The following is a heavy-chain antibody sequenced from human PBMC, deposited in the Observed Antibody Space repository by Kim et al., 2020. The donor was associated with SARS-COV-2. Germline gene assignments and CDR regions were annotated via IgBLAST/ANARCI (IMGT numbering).Heavy chain of an antibody. D-gene: IGHD5-12*01. CDR3: ARDKMATIPGGMDV. Sequence: SVKGPFTISRDNSKNTLYLQMNSLRAEDTAVYYCARDKMATIPGGMDVWGQGTTVTVSS. V-gene: IGHV3-30*07. J-gene: IGHJ6*02.